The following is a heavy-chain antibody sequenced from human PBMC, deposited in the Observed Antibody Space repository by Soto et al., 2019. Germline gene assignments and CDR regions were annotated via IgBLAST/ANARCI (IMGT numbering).Heavy chain of an antibody. J-gene: IGHJ4*02. V-gene: IGHV1-69*01. Sequence: QVQLVQSGAEVKKPGSSVKVSCKASGGTFSSYAISWVRQAPGQGLEWMGGVIPIFGTANYAQKFQGRVTITADESTSTAYMELSSLRSEDTAVYYCAGFLRTGTHQPNNDYWGQGTLVTVSS. CDR1: GGTFSSYA. CDR2: VIPIFGTA. D-gene: IGHD1-7*01. CDR3: AGFLRTGTHQPNNDY.